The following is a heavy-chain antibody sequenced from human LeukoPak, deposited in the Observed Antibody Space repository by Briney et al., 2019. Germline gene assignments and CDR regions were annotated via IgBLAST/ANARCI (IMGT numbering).Heavy chain of an antibody. CDR1: GDSASGHY. J-gene: IGHJ3*01. V-gene: IGHV4-59*02. CDR3: ARAPMAITTSAFPDAFDF. D-gene: IGHD5-12*01. CDR2: VSYSGGT. Sequence: PSETLSLTCTVSGDSASGHYWSWIRQTPGKGLEWIGYVSYSGGTNYNPSLKRRVSISLDTSKNQFSLKLSSPAAADPAVYYCARAPMAITTSAFPDAFDFWGQGTMVTVSS.